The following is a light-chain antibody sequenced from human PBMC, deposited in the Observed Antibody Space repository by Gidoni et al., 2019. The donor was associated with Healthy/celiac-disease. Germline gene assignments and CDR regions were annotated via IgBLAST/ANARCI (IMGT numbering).Light chain of an antibody. V-gene: IGKV1-39*01. CDR3: QQSYSTPRT. Sequence: DIQMTQSPSSLSASVGDRVTITCRASQSISSYLNWYQQKPGKAPKLLIYAASSLQSGVPSRFSGSGSVTDFTLTISSLLPEDFATYYCQQSYSTPRTFGQGTKVEIK. CDR2: AAS. CDR1: QSISSY. J-gene: IGKJ1*01.